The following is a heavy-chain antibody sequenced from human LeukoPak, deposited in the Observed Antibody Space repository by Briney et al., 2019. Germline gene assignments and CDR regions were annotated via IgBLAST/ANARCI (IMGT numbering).Heavy chain of an antibody. CDR1: GGTFSGYA. D-gene: IGHD5-18*01. CDR2: IIPIFGTA. V-gene: IGHV1-69*06. CDR3: AREGIQLFTSAFDI. Sequence: ASVKVSCKASGGTFSGYAISWVRQAPGQGLEWMGGIIPIFGTANYAQKFQGRVTITADKSTSTAYMELSSLRSEDTAVYYCAREGIQLFTSAFDIWGQGTMVTVSS. J-gene: IGHJ3*02.